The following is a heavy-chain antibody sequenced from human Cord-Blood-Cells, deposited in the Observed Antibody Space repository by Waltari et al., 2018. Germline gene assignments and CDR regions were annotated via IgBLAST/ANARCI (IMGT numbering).Heavy chain of an antibody. V-gene: IGHV4-31*03. CDR3: ARDRIAAAGRYYYYYMDV. CDR2: IYYSGST. J-gene: IGHJ6*03. CDR1: VGSISSGGYY. D-gene: IGHD6-13*01. Sequence: QVQLQESGPGLVKPSQTLSLTCTVSVGSISSGGYYWRWFRQHPGKGLEWIGYIYYSGSTYYNPSLKSRVTISVDTSKNQFSLKLSSVTAADTAVYYCARDRIAAAGRYYYYYMDVWGKGTTVTVSS.